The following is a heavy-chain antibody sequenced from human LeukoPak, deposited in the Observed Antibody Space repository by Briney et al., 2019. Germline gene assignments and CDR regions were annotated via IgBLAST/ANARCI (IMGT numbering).Heavy chain of an antibody. CDR3: ARDKKSGESSEIDY. D-gene: IGHD3-10*01. CDR2: IPGSGDIT. Sequence: GGSLRLSCAASGFTFNSYAMSWVRQAPGKGLEWVSVIPGSGDITYYADSVKGRFTISRDNSKNTLYLQMNSLRAEDTAVYYCARDKKSGESSEIDYWGQGTLVTVSS. J-gene: IGHJ4*02. CDR1: GFTFNSYA. V-gene: IGHV3-23*01.